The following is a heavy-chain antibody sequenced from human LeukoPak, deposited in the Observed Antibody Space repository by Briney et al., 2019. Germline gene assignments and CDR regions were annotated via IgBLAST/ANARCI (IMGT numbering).Heavy chain of an antibody. CDR3: ARVGGSSWSTNWFDS. CDR1: GGSFSGYY. D-gene: IGHD6-13*01. V-gene: IGHV4-59*10. Sequence: PSETLSLTCAVYGGSFSGYYWSWIRQPPGKGLEWIGRIYTSGSTNYNPSLKSRVTMSVDTSKNQFSLKLTSVTAADTAVYYCARVGGSSWSTNWFDSWGQGTLVTVSS. J-gene: IGHJ5*01. CDR2: IYTSGST.